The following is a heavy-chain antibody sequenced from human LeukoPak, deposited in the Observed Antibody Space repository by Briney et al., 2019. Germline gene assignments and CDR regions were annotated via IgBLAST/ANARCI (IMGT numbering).Heavy chain of an antibody. V-gene: IGHV3-30*18. Sequence: GGSLRLSCAASGFTFSSYGMHWVRQAPGKGLEWVAVISYDGSNKYYADSVKGRFTISRDNSKNTLYLQMNSLRAEDTAVYYCAKGSFWSGYYFDYWGQGTLVTVSS. J-gene: IGHJ4*02. CDR2: ISYDGSNK. CDR3: AKGSFWSGYYFDY. CDR1: GFTFSSYG. D-gene: IGHD3-3*01.